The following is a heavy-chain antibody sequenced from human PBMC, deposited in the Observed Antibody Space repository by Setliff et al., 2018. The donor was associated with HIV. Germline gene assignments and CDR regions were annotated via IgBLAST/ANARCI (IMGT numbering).Heavy chain of an antibody. CDR2: IWYDGSNK. D-gene: IGHD2-21*01. CDR1: GFTFSNYG. Sequence: PGGSLRLSCAASGFTFSNYGMHWVRQAPGKGLEWVAVIWYDGSNKYYADSVKGRFTISRDNSKHTLYLQMNSLRAEDTAVYYCVRVLWPWAFDIWGQGTVVTVSS. CDR3: VRVLWPWAFDI. V-gene: IGHV3-33*01. J-gene: IGHJ3*02.